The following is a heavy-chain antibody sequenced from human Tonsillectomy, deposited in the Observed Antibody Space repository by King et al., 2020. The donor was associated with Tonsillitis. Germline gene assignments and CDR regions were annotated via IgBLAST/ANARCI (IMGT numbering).Heavy chain of an antibody. CDR1: GEPFSGYY. D-gene: IGHD6-6*01. V-gene: IGHV4-34*01. Sequence: VQLPQWGAGLLKPSETLSLTCAVYGEPFSGYYWTWIRQPPGKGLEWIGEINHSGSTNYNPSLKSRVSISVDTSKNQFSLKLSSVTAADTAVYYCARGPRIAAHYYYYVDVRGKGTTVIVSS. J-gene: IGHJ6*03. CDR2: INHSGST. CDR3: ARGPRIAAHYYYYVDV.